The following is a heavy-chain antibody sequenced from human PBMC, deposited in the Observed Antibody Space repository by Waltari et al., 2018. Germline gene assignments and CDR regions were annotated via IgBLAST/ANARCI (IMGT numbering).Heavy chain of an antibody. CDR2: IYHSGST. V-gene: IGHV4-38-2*02. Sequence: QVQLQESGPGLVKPSETLSLTCAVSGYSISSGYYWGWIRQPPGKGLEWIGSIYHSGSTYYNPSLRSRFTISVDTSKNQFSLKLSSVTAADTAVYYCAREPPYYDILTGYYYYFDYWGQGTLVTVSS. J-gene: IGHJ4*02. D-gene: IGHD3-9*01. CDR3: AREPPYYDILTGYYYYFDY. CDR1: GYSISSGYY.